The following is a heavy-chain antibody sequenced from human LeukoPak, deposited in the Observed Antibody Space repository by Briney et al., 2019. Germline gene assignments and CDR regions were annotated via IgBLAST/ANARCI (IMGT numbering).Heavy chain of an antibody. Sequence: ASVKVSCKASGYTFTSYYMHWVRQAPGHGLEWMGIINPSGGSTSYAQKFQGRVTMTRDTSKNQFSLKLSSVTAADTAVYYCARDMGDSSGYNFDYWGQGTLVTVSS. CDR1: GYTFTSYY. CDR2: INPSGGST. V-gene: IGHV1-46*01. CDR3: ARDMGDSSGYNFDY. D-gene: IGHD3-22*01. J-gene: IGHJ4*02.